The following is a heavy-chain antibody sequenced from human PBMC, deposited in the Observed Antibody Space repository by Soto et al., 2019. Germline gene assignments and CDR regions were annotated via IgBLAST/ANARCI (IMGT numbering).Heavy chain of an antibody. V-gene: IGHV3-30*18. Sequence: GGSLRLSCAASGFTFSSYGMHWVRQAPGKGLEWVAVISYDGSNKYYADSVKGRITISRDNSKNTLYLQMNSLRAEDTAVYYCAKEMATILYYYYGMDVWGQGTTVTVSS. J-gene: IGHJ6*02. CDR1: GFTFSSYG. D-gene: IGHD5-12*01. CDR3: AKEMATILYYYYGMDV. CDR2: ISYDGSNK.